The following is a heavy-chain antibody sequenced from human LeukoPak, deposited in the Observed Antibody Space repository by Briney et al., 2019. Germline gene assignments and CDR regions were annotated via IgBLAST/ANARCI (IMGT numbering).Heavy chain of an antibody. Sequence: PGGSLRLSCAASGFTFSSYEMNWVRQAPGKGLEWVSYISGGGTTIFYADSVKGRFTISRDNAKNSLYLHMNSLSAEDTALYFCATETENSNYDAFDIWGQGTLVTVSS. CDR2: ISGGGTTI. D-gene: IGHD4-11*01. CDR3: ATETENSNYDAFDI. J-gene: IGHJ3*02. V-gene: IGHV3-48*03. CDR1: GFTFSSYE.